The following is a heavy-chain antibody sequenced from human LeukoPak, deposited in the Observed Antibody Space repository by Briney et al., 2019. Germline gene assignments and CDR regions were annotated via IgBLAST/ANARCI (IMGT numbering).Heavy chain of an antibody. D-gene: IGHD3-3*01. V-gene: IGHV3-72*01. J-gene: IGHJ6*03. CDR3: ARGRYYDFWSGYLPDYYYYMDV. CDR2: TRNKANSYTT. Sequence: GGSLRLSCAASGFTFSDHYMDWVRQAPGKGLEWVGRTRNKANSYTTEYAASVKGRSTISRDDSKNSLYLQMNSLKTEDTAVYYCARGRYYDFWSGYLPDYYYYMDVWGKGTTVSVSS. CDR1: GFTFSDHY.